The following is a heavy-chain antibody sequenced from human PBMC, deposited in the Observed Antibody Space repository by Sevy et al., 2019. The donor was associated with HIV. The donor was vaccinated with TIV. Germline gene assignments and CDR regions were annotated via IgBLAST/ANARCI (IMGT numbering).Heavy chain of an antibody. J-gene: IGHJ4*02. CDR1: GFTFSTYW. Sequence: GGSLRLSCAASGFTFSTYWMHWVRQAPGKGLEWVANIKQDESEKYYVASVKGGFTISRDKAKNSLYLQMNSLRPGDTAVYYCARGNSGSFDYWGQGTLVTVSS. CDR2: IKQDESEK. CDR3: ARGNSGSFDY. D-gene: IGHD3-22*01. V-gene: IGHV3-7*04.